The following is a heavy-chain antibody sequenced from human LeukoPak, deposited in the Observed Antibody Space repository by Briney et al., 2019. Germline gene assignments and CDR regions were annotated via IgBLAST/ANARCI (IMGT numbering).Heavy chain of an antibody. D-gene: IGHD4-17*01. V-gene: IGHV3-23*01. CDR2: ITGSGDDT. J-gene: IGHJ4*02. CDR1: GFTFNNFA. CDR3: AKDQRGVTTGSYLFDY. Sequence: GGSLRLSCAASGFTFNNFAMNWVRQAPGKGLEWVSAITGSGDDTNYGDSVKGRFTISRDNSNNRLYLQMNSQRAEDTAVYYCAKDQRGVTTGSYLFDYWGQGTLVTVSS.